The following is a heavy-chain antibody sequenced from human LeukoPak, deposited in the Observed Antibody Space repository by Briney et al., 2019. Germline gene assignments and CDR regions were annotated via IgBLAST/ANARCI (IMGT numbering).Heavy chain of an antibody. D-gene: IGHD3-22*01. CDR2: INPNSGGT. Sequence: GASVKVSCKASGYTFTGYYMHWVRQAPGQGLEWMGWINPNSGGTNYAQKFQGRVTMTRDTSISTAYMELSRLRSVDTAVYYCARKERGDTYYYDSSGHADHWGQGTLVTVSS. CDR3: ARKERGDTYYYDSSGHADH. V-gene: IGHV1-2*02. J-gene: IGHJ4*02. CDR1: GYTFTGYY.